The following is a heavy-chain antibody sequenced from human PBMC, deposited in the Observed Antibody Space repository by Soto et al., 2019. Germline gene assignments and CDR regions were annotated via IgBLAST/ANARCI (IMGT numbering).Heavy chain of an antibody. CDR3: ARGSISVYGPYYSDY. V-gene: IGHV1-69*01. D-gene: IGHD1-20*01. CDR1: GGTFSSYA. CDR2: IIPIFGTA. Sequence: QVQLVQSGAEVKKPGSSVKVSCTASGGTFSSYAISWVRQAPGQGLEWMGGIIPIFGTANYAQKFQGRVTMTADESAGTADMELSSLRSEDTAVYYGARGSISVYGPYYSDYWGQGTLVTLSS. J-gene: IGHJ4*02.